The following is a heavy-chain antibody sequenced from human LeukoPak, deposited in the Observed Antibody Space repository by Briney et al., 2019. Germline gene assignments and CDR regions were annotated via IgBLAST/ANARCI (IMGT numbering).Heavy chain of an antibody. Sequence: PSETLSLTCTVSGGSISSSSYYWGWIRQPPGKGLEWIGSIYYSGSTYYNPSLKSRVTIPVDTSKNQFSLKLSSVTAADTAVYYCARQGYDILTGYYQGYYMDVWGKGTTVTVSS. V-gene: IGHV4-39*07. D-gene: IGHD3-9*01. CDR3: ARQGYDILTGYYQGYYMDV. J-gene: IGHJ6*03. CDR1: GGSISSSSYY. CDR2: IYYSGST.